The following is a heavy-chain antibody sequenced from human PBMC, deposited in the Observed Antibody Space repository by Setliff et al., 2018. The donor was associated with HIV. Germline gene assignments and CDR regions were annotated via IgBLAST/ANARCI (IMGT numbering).Heavy chain of an antibody. D-gene: IGHD5-12*01. J-gene: IGHJ2*01. CDR2: IGTSTSNI. CDR1: GFTFSSYE. CDR3: ARVPVMATITYWYFDL. Sequence: LRLSCAASGFTFSSYEMNWVRQAPGKGLEWVSYIGTSTSNIYYADSVKGRFTISRDNAKNSLYLQMNSLRAEDTTIYYCARVPVMATITYWYFDLWGRGTLVTVSS. V-gene: IGHV3-48*03.